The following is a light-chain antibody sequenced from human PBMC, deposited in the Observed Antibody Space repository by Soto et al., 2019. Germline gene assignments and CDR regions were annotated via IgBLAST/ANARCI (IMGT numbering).Light chain of an antibody. V-gene: IGKV3-15*01. CDR2: AAS. Sequence: EIVMTQSPDTLSVSPGERATLSCRASQSVRSNLAWYQQKPGQAPRLLIYAASTRATGIPARFSGSGSGTEFTLTISSLQSEDFAVYYCQQHNDWPRTFGQGTKVEIK. CDR3: QQHNDWPRT. CDR1: QSVRSN. J-gene: IGKJ1*01.